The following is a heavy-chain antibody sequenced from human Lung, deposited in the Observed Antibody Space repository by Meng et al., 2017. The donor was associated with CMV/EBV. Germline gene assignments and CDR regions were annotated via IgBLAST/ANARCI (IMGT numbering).Heavy chain of an antibody. CDR1: GYIFTNYD. Sequence: KACGYIFTNYDMNWVRQATGQGLEWMGWMNPNSGKTGFAQKFQGRVTMTRNNSISTAYMELSSLRSEDTAVYYCARYGDHYYYSMDVWGQGTTVTVSS. V-gene: IGHV1-8*01. J-gene: IGHJ6*02. CDR2: MNPNSGKT. CDR3: ARYGDHYYYSMDV. D-gene: IGHD4-17*01.